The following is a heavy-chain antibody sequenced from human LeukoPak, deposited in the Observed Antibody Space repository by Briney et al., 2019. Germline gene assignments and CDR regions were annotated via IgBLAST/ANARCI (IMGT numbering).Heavy chain of an antibody. CDR2: IRDSGTT. D-gene: IGHD2-21*02. CDR3: ARDHDFAFDN. Sequence: GGSLRLSCASSVFTFSTYPMNWVRQAPGKGLEWISHIRDSGTTDYADSVKGRFTISRDNAKNSLYLQLSSLRAEDTAVYYCARDHDFAFDNWGQGTLVTVSS. J-gene: IGHJ4*02. V-gene: IGHV3-48*01. CDR1: VFTFSTYP.